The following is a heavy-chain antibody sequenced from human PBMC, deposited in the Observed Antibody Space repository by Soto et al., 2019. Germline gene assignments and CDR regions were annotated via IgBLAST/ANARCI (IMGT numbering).Heavy chain of an antibody. V-gene: IGHV3-9*01. CDR1: GFRFDDYA. Sequence: GGSLRLSCAASGFRFDDYAMHWVRQAPGKGLEWVSGISWSSGSIGYAASVKGRFTISRDNDGNSLFLQTNGLRSDDTALYYCARTTVTTGFYYGMDLWGQGTMVTVSS. J-gene: IGHJ6*02. D-gene: IGHD4-17*01. CDR3: ARTTVTTGFYYGMDL. CDR2: ISWSSGSI.